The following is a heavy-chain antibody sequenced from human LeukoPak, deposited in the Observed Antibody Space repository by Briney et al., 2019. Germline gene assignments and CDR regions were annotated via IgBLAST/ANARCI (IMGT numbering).Heavy chain of an antibody. CDR2: ISGSGGNT. CDR3: AREFYGGDTYDAVDI. V-gene: IGHV3-23*01. J-gene: IGHJ3*02. Sequence: GGSLRLSCAASGFTFSSYAMSWVRQAPGKGLEWVSAISGSGGNTYFADSMKGRFTISRDNAKNSLYLQMNSLRAEDTAVYYCAREFYGGDTYDAVDIWGQGTMVTVSS. D-gene: IGHD4-23*01. CDR1: GFTFSSYA.